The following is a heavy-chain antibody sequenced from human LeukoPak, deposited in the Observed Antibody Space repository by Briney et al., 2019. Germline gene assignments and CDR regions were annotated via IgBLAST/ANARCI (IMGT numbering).Heavy chain of an antibody. CDR1: GFIFDYYA. Sequence: GGSLRLSCAASGFIFDYYAMHWVRQAPGKGLEWVSGISWKNISIGYAESVKGRVTIPRDDAQKYLYLPMNRPRTEETALYLFVKCPIWFGELFSWDYFDYWGQGTQVTVSS. V-gene: IGHV3-9*01. J-gene: IGHJ4*02. CDR2: ISWKNISI. CDR3: VKCPIWFGELFSWDYFDY. D-gene: IGHD3-10*01.